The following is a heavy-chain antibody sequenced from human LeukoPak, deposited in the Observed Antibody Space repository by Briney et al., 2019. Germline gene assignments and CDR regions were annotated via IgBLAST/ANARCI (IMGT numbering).Heavy chain of an antibody. V-gene: IGHV1-69*13. J-gene: IGHJ4*02. CDR3: ATEESYDYVWGSYRYFDY. Sequence: SVKVSYKASGGTFSSYAISWVRQAPGQGLEWMGGIIPIFGTANYAQKFQGRVTITADESTSTAYMELSSLRSEDTAVYYCATEESYDYVWGSYRYFDYWGQGTLVTVSS. CDR1: GGTFSSYA. D-gene: IGHD3-16*02. CDR2: IIPIFGTA.